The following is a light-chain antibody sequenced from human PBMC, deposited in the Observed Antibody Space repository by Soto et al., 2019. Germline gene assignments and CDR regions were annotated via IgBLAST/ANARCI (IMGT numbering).Light chain of an antibody. J-gene: IGLJ2*01. Sequence: NFMLTQPHSVSESPGKTVTISCTGSSGSITTNYVQWYQQRPGSAPTTVIYEDTQRPSGVPERFSGSIDSSSNSASLTISGLKTEDEADYYCQSDDGSNPDVVFGGGTKVTVL. CDR1: SGSITTNY. CDR2: EDT. V-gene: IGLV6-57*02. CDR3: QSDDGSNPDVV.